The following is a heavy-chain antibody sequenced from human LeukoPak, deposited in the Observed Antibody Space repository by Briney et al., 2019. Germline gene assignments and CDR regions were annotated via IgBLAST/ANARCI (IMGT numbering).Heavy chain of an antibody. V-gene: IGHV3-30*18. Sequence: PGGSLRLSCAASGFTFSSYGMHWVRQAPGKGLEWVAVISYDGSNKYYVDSVKGRFTISRDNSKNTLYLQMNSLRAEDTAVYYCAKNGCSSTSCYVDPWGQGTLVTVSS. J-gene: IGHJ5*02. CDR3: AKNGCSSTSCYVDP. CDR2: ISYDGSNK. D-gene: IGHD2-2*01. CDR1: GFTFSSYG.